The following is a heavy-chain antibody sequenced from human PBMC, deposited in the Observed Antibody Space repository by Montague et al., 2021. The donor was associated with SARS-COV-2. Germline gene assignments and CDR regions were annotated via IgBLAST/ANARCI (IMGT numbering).Heavy chain of an antibody. CDR3: ARSGSWGIFDP. D-gene: IGHD6-13*01. V-gene: IGHV4-39*02. J-gene: IGHJ5*02. Sequence: SETLSLTCTVSGGSISSSSYYWGWIRQPPGRGLEWIGSIYYSGYTHSNPSLKSPVTLSVDTSKNHFSLRPSSVTATDAALYYCARSGSWGIFDPWGQGTLVIVSS. CDR1: GGSISSSSYY. CDR2: IYYSGYT.